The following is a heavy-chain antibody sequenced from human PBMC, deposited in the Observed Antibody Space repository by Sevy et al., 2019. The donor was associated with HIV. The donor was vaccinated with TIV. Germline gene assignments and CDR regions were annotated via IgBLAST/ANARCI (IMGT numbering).Heavy chain of an antibody. CDR2: IHYSGGT. CDR3: ASKRGYNHGPFDY. CDR1: GGSISSSDSY. J-gene: IGHJ4*02. D-gene: IGHD5-12*01. V-gene: IGHV4-30-4*01. Sequence: SETLSLTCTVSGGSISSSDSYWSWIRHPPGKGLEWIGYIHYSGGTYYNPFLKSRVAMSVDTSEKKFSLKLSSLTAAATAVYYCASKRGYNHGPFDYWGQGTLVTVSS.